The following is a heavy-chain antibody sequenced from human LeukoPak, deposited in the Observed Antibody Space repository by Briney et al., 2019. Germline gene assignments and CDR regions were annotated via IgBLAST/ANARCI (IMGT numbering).Heavy chain of an antibody. CDR2: IYPGDSDT. Sequence: GESLKISCKGSGYSFTSYWIGWVRQMPGKGLEWMGIIYPGDSDTRYSPSFQGQVTISADKSISTAYLQWSSLKASDTAMYYCARRMRFKYSSGWRDDAFDIWGQGTMVTVSS. J-gene: IGHJ3*02. CDR1: GYSFTSYW. CDR3: ARRMRFKYSSGWRDDAFDI. D-gene: IGHD6-19*01. V-gene: IGHV5-51*01.